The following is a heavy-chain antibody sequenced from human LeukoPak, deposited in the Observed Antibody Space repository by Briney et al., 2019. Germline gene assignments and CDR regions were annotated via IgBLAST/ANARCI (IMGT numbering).Heavy chain of an antibody. CDR2: INHSGST. CDR3: ARWKGPFDY. V-gene: IGHV4-34*01. CDR1: GGTFSGYY. J-gene: IGHJ4*02. D-gene: IGHD1-1*01. Sequence: SETLSLTCAVYGGTFSGYYWSWIRQPPGKGLEWIGEINHSGSTNYNPSLKSRVTISVDTSKTQFSLKMSSVTAADTAVYYCARWKGPFDYWGQGTLVTVSS.